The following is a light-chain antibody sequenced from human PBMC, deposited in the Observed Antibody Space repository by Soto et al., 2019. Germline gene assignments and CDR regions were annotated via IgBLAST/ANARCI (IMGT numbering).Light chain of an antibody. CDR1: SSNIGAGYD. V-gene: IGLV1-40*01. J-gene: IGLJ2*01. CDR3: QSYDSSLTGPKVL. CDR2: GNS. Sequence: QAVLTQPPSVSGAPGQRVTISCTGSSSNIGAGYDVHWYQQFPGTAPKLLIYGNSNRPSGVPARFSGSKSGSSASLAITGLQAEDEADYYCQSYDSSLTGPKVLFGGGTKVTVL.